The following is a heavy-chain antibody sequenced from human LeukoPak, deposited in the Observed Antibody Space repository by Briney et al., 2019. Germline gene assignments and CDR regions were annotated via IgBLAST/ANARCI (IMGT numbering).Heavy chain of an antibody. D-gene: IGHD3-3*01. V-gene: IGHV1-8*02. CDR3: ARGAGRRTSIFGEGVTYLDP. CDR1: GYTFSTFD. CDR2: MDPQSGKT. Sequence: ASVNVSCKASGYTFSTFDINWVGQASGQGREWMGWMDPQSGKTRFAQRFQGRVLMTSDTSISTAYMQLSSLRSEDTAVYYCARGAGRRTSIFGEGVTYLDPWGQGTLVIVSS. J-gene: IGHJ5*02.